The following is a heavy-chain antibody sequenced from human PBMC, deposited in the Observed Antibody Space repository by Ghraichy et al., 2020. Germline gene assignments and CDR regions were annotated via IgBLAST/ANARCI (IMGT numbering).Heavy chain of an antibody. D-gene: IGHD3-10*01. Sequence: ASVKVSCKASGYTFTTYYIHWVRQAPGQGLEWMGIINPSVGTPTYAQKFEGRVTVTRGTSSSTVYMELSSLRSEDTAMYYCASSSEPYGSRSYFDNWGQGTLVTVSS. J-gene: IGHJ4*02. CDR1: GYTFTTYY. CDR2: INPSVGTP. CDR3: ASSSEPYGSRSYFDN. V-gene: IGHV1-46*03.